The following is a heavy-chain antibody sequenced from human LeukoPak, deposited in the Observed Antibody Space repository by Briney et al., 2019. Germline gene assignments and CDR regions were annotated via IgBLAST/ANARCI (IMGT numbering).Heavy chain of an antibody. CDR3: ARVSVVVPAAIGDDNFDI. J-gene: IGHJ3*02. D-gene: IGHD2-2*02. V-gene: IGHV4-59*01. CDR2: IYYSGST. CDR1: GGSISSYY. Sequence: SETLSLTCTVSGGSISSYYWSWIRQPPGKGLECIGYIYYSGSTNYNPSLKSRVTISVDTSKNQFSLKLGSVTAADTAVYYCARVSVVVPAAIGDDNFDIWGQGTMVTVSS.